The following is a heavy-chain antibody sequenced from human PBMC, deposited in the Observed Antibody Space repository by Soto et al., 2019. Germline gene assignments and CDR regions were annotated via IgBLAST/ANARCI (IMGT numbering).Heavy chain of an antibody. V-gene: IGHV1-18*01. CDR2: ISGYSVHT. CDR3: ARLKGDTATLWGY. CDR1: GYTFRHYG. D-gene: IGHD2-15*01. J-gene: IGHJ4*02. Sequence: HLVQSGTEVKKPGASVKVSCRISGYTFRHYGISWVRQAPGQGLEWMGWISGYSVHTNYAQNLQGRVIMTTDTSTSTAYMELRNLRSDDTAVYYCARLKGDTATLWGYWGQGTLVTVSS.